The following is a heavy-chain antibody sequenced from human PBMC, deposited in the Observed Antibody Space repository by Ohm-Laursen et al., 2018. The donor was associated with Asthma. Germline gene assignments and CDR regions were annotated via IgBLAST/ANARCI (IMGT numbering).Heavy chain of an antibody. CDR1: GGAVSSYSFY. V-gene: IGHV4-61*03. J-gene: IGHJ4*02. CDR2: IYDSGST. Sequence: GTLSLTCTVSGGAVSSYSFYWSWVRQPPGKGLEWIGYIYDSGSTNYSPSLKSRVTISADTSKNHFSLKVSSVTAADTAVYYCLRSRTRGAFDYWGQGRLVTVSS. CDR3: LRSRTRGAFDY. D-gene: IGHD1-1*01.